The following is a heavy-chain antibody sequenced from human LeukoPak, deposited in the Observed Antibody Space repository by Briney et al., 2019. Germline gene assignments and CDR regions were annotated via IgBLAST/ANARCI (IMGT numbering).Heavy chain of an antibody. CDR1: GGSISSSSYY. J-gene: IGHJ6*03. V-gene: IGHV4-39*07. CDR2: IYYSGST. CDR3: ARETSQKGAHYMDV. Sequence: SETLSLTCTVSGGSISSSSYYWGWIRQPPGKGLEWIGSIYYSGSTNYNPSLKSRLTISVDTSKNQFSLKLSSVTAADTAVYYCARETSQKGAHYMDVWGKGTTVTISS. D-gene: IGHD3-16*01.